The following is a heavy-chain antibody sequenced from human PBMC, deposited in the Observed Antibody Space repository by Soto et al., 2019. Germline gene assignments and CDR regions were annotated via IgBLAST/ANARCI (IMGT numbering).Heavy chain of an antibody. CDR3: ARAMTTVTRTYYYYGMDV. CDR1: GGSISSYY. V-gene: IGHV4-59*01. CDR2: IYYSGST. D-gene: IGHD4-17*01. J-gene: IGHJ6*02. Sequence: SETLSLTCTVSGGSISSYYWSWIRQPPGKGLEWIGYIYYSGSTNYNPSLKSRVTISVDTSKNQFSLKLSSVTAADTAVYYCARAMTTVTRTYYYYGMDVWGQGTTVTVSS.